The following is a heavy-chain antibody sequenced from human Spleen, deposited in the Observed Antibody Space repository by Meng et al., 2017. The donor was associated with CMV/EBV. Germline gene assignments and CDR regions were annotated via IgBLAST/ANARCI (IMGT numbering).Heavy chain of an antibody. CDR3: ARDVSIFGVVSEEGFDP. V-gene: IGHV3-21*01. CDR2: ISSSSSYI. D-gene: IGHD3-3*01. CDR1: GFTFSSYS. J-gene: IGHJ5*02. Sequence: GESLKISCAASGFTFSSYSMNWVRQAPGKGLEWVSSISSSSSYIYYADSLRGRFTISRDNAKNSLYLQMHNLRVDDTAVYYCARDVSIFGVVSEEGFDPWGQGTLVTVSS.